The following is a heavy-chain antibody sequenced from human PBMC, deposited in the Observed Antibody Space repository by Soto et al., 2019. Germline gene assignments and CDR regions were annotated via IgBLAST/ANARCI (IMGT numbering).Heavy chain of an antibody. J-gene: IGHJ5*02. CDR1: GFTFSSYG. D-gene: IGHD3-10*01. CDR3: TLLWFGEGDWFDP. CDR2: ISYDGSNK. Sequence: QVQLVESGGGVVQPGRSLRLSCAASGFTFSSYGMHWVRQAPGKGLEWVAVISYDGSNKYYADSVKGRFTISRDNSKNTRYLQMNSLRAEDTAVYYCTLLWFGEGDWFDPWGQGTLVTVSS. V-gene: IGHV3-30*03.